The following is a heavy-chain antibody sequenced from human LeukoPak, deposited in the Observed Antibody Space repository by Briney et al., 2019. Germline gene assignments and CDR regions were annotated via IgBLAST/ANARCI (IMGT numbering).Heavy chain of an antibody. J-gene: IGHJ5*02. D-gene: IGHD6-13*01. CDR3: VKYSSSWSPWFDP. V-gene: IGHV1-18*01. CDR2: ISAYNGNT. Sequence: KPGASVKVSCKASGYTFTSYGISWVRQAPGQGLEWMGWISAYNGNTNYAQKLQGRVAMTTDTSTSRAYMELRSLRSDDTAVYYCVKYSSSWSPWFDPWGQGTLVTVSS. CDR1: GYTFTSYG.